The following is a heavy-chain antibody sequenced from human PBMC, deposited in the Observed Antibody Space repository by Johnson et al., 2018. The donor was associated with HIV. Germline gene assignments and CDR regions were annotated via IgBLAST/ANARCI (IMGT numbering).Heavy chain of an antibody. CDR2: ISSSGSTI. CDR1: GFTFRSYD. V-gene: IGHV3-48*04. Sequence: VQLVESGGGVVQPGRSLRLSCAASGFTFRSYDMHWVRQVTGKGLEWVSYISSSGSTIYYADSVKGRFTISRDNAKNSLYLQMNSLRAEDTAVYYCARGDLAAAGNGAFDIWGQGTMVTVSS. D-gene: IGHD6-13*01. CDR3: ARGDLAAAGNGAFDI. J-gene: IGHJ3*02.